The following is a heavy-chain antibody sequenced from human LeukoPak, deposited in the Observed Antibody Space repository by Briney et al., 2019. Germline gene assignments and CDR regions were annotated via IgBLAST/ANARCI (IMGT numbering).Heavy chain of an antibody. V-gene: IGHV3-7*01. CDR1: GFTFSSYG. CDR2: IKQDGSEK. Sequence: GGSLRLSCAASGFTFSSYGMHWVRQAPGKGLEWVANIKQDGSEKYYVESVKGRFTISRDNAKNSLYLQMNSLRAEDTAVYYCARVRGKYSYFDFWGQGSLVTVSS. CDR3: ARVRGKYSYFDF. J-gene: IGHJ4*02. D-gene: IGHD3-10*01.